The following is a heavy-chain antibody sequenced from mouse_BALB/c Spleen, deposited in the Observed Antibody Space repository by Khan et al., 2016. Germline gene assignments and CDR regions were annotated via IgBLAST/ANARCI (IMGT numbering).Heavy chain of an antibody. V-gene: IGHV14-3*02. CDR2: IDPANGNT. CDR1: GFNIKDTY. Sequence: VQLKQSGAELVKPGASVKLSCTASGFNIKDTYMHWVKQRPEQGLEWIGRIDPANGNTKYDPKFQGKATITADTSSNTAYLQLSSLTSEDTAVYYCARHYYGSSYYFDYWGQGTTLTVSS. J-gene: IGHJ2*01. CDR3: ARHYYGSSYYFDY. D-gene: IGHD1-1*01.